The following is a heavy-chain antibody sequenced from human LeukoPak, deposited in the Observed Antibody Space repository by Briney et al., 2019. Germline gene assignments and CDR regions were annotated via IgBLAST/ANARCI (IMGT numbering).Heavy chain of an antibody. J-gene: IGHJ4*02. Sequence: ASVKVSCKPSGYTFTGYYMHLVRQAPGQGLEWIGWINPNSFGTNYAQKFQGRLTITRDTYISTAYMELSRLRSDDTAVYYCARGGHPRLRGYSYAHGYWGQGTLVTVPS. CDR2: INPNSFGT. CDR3: ARGGHPRLRGYSYAHGY. D-gene: IGHD5-18*01. V-gene: IGHV1-2*02. CDR1: GYTFTGYY.